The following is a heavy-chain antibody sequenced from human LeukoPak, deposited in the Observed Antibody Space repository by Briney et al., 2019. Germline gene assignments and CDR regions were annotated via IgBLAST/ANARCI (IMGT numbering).Heavy chain of an antibody. D-gene: IGHD4-23*01. CDR2: IIPPLGTA. J-gene: IGHJ1*01. CDR3: ATYASNVAEYFQY. Sequence: SVKVSCKASGGIFYRYAITWVRQAPGQGLEWMGGIIPPLGTANYAQKFQGRVTITTDESTNTAYMEVTSLRSEDAAVYYCATYASNVAEYFQYWGQGTLVAVSS. CDR1: GGIFYRYA. V-gene: IGHV1-69*05.